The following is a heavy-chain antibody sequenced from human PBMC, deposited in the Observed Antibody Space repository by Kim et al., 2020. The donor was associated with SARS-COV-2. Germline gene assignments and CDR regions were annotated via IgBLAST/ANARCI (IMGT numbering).Heavy chain of an antibody. J-gene: IGHJ4*02. CDR2: ISYDGSNK. D-gene: IGHD1-20*01. Sequence: GGSLRLSCAASGFTFSSYAMHWVRQAPGKGLEWVAVISYDGSNKYYADSVKGRFTISRDNSKNTLYLQMNSLRAEDTAVYYCARDLTGTTNVDYWGQGTLVTVSS. CDR1: GFTFSSYA. V-gene: IGHV3-30-3*01. CDR3: ARDLTGTTNVDY.